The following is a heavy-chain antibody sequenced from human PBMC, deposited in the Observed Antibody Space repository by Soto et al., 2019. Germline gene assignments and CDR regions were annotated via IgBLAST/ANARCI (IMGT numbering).Heavy chain of an antibody. D-gene: IGHD6-19*01. CDR2: IWYDGSNK. V-gene: IGHV3-33*01. Sequence: GGSLRLSCAASGFTFSSYGMHWVRQAPGKGLEWVAVIWYDGSNKYYADSVKGRFTISRDNSKNTLYLQMNSLRAEDTAVYYCARVYGVAGTELDYWGQGTLVTVSS. J-gene: IGHJ4*02. CDR3: ARVYGVAGTELDY. CDR1: GFTFSSYG.